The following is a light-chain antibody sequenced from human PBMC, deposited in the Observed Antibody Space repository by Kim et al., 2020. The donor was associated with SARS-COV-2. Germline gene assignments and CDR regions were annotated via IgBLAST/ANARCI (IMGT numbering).Light chain of an antibody. V-gene: IGLV3-1*01. CDR2: EDS. CDR1: RLGDKY. CDR3: HVWDSTTTV. Sequence: GSPGQTVSMTCSGERLGDKYVCWYQEKAGQTPVVVIYEDSELPSGIPERFAGSNSGNTATLTISGNQAMDEADYFCHVWDSTTTVFGGGTQLTVL. J-gene: IGLJ2*01.